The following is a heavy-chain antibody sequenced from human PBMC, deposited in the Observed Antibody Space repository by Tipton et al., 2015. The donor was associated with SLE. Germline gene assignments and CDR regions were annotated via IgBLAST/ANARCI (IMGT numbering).Heavy chain of an antibody. V-gene: IGHV4-39*07. J-gene: IGHJ6*02. CDR1: GGSISSSSYY. CDR3: ARDLMSWGYYYGMDV. CDR2: IYYSGST. Sequence: TLSLTCTVSGGSISSSSYYWGWIRQPPGKGLEWIGNIYYSGSTYYNPSLKSRVTISVDTSKNQFSLKLSSVTAADTAVYYCARDLMSWGYYYGMDVWGQGTTVTVSS. D-gene: IGHD3-16*01.